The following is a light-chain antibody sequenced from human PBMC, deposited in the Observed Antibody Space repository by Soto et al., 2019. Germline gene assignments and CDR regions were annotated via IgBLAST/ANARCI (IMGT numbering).Light chain of an antibody. CDR2: GNS. V-gene: IGLV1-40*01. Sequence: QSVLTQPPSVTGAPGQRVTISCTGSSSNIGAGYDVHWYQQLPQTAPKLLIYGNSNRPSGVPDRFSGSKSGASASLAITGLQAGDEADYYCQSYDTSLIYVFGTGTKVTVL. CDR3: QSYDTSLIYV. CDR1: SSNIGAGYD. J-gene: IGLJ1*01.